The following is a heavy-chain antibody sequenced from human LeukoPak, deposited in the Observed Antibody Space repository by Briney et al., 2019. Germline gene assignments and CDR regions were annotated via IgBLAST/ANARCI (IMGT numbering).Heavy chain of an antibody. CDR3: ARGRDNLDY. J-gene: IGHJ4*02. CDR2: MFSSGTT. V-gene: IGHV4-59*01. CDR1: AASIGCNV. Sequence: PSESLSLSCTVSAASIGCNVRRWVSATPGHIMEWVAYMFSSGTTKYSPSLKSRVTISLDTSKNQVSLKLRTVPAADTVMYYCARGRDNLDYCGQGIHVTVSS. D-gene: IGHD5-24*01.